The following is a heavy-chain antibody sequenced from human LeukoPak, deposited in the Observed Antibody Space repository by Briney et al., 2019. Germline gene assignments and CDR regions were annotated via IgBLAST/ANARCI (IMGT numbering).Heavy chain of an antibody. CDR1: GNYW. D-gene: IGHD1-1*01. V-gene: IGHV3-33*08. J-gene: IGHJ4*02. CDR2: IRSDGSNK. Sequence: GGSLRLSCAASGNYWMHWVRQAPGKGLEWVAVIRSDGSNKQYADSVEGRFTISRDNSENMLYLQMNSLRDEDTAVYFCARDSPGAPNDLDYWGQGTLVTVSS. CDR3: ARDSPGAPNDLDY.